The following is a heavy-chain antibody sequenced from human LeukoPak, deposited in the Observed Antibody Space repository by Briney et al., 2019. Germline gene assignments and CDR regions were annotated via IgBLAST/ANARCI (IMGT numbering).Heavy chain of an antibody. J-gene: IGHJ4*02. CDR3: ASDTSGYVPPGDFDY. D-gene: IGHD3-9*01. CDR1: GGSITSTSYY. V-gene: IGHV4-39*01. CDR2: IYYSGSN. Sequence: SETLCLTCAVSGGSITSTSYYWGWIRQPPGKGLEWIRRIYYSGSNYYNPSIKSRVTTSVNTSKNKSTLTLSSVTAADMAVYSCASDTSGYVPPGDFDYWDQGILVTVSS.